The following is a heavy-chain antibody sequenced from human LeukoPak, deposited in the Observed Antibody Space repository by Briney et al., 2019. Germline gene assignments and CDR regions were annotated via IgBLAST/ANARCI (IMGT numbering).Heavy chain of an antibody. Sequence: VKISCKVSGYTFTDYYMHWVQQAPGKGLEWMGLVDPEDGETIYAEKFQGRVTITADTSTDTAYMELSSLRSEDTAVYYCARGGDYYGSGSYYNSPAPWGQGTLVTVSS. V-gene: IGHV1-69-2*01. CDR2: VDPEDGET. D-gene: IGHD3-10*01. J-gene: IGHJ5*02. CDR1: GYTFTDYY. CDR3: ARGGDYYGSGSYYNSPAP.